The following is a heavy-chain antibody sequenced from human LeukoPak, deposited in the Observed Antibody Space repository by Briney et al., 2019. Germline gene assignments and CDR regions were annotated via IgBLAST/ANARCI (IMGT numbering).Heavy chain of an antibody. V-gene: IGHV3-7*03. CDR2: IKQDGSER. CDR1: GFTFSSYW. J-gene: IGHJ6*04. CDR3: AREFHCSGGTCYIDYYYYAMDV. D-gene: IGHD2-15*01. Sequence: GGSLRLSCAASGFTFSSYWMSWVRQAPGKGLEWVANIKQDGSERYYVDSVKGRFTISRDSAKNSVYLQMNSLRVEDTAVYYCAREFHCSGGTCYIDYYYYAMDVWGKGTTVTVSS.